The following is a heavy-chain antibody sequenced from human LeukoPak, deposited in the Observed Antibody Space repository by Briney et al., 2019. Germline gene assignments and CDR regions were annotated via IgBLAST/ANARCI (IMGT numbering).Heavy chain of an antibody. D-gene: IGHD3-10*01. V-gene: IGHV1-2*02. Sequence: GASVKVSCKASGYTFTSYYMHWVRQAPGQGLEWMGWINPNSGDTIYAQKFQGRVTMTRDTSINTAYMELSRLRSDDTAVYYCASDHYGSGSYYTGVLDYWGQGTLVTVSS. CDR1: GYTFTSYY. CDR2: INPNSGDT. CDR3: ASDHYGSGSYYTGVLDY. J-gene: IGHJ4*02.